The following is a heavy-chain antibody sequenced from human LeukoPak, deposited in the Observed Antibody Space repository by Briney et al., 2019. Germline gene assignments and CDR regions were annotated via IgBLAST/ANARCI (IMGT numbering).Heavy chain of an antibody. V-gene: IGHV3-7*03. J-gene: IGHJ4*02. CDR2: INQDGGEK. CDR1: RFTFSSCW. CDR3: ATDYHGYFDY. Sequence: GGSLRLSCAASRFTFSSCWMTWVRQAPGKGLEWVANINQDGGEKYYVDSVKGRFTISRDNAKNSLYLQMNSLRAEDAAVYYCATDYHGYFDYWGQGTLVTVSS. D-gene: IGHD1-14*01.